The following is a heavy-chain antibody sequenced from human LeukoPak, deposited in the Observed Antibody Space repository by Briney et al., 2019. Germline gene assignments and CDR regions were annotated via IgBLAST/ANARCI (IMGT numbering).Heavy chain of an antibody. J-gene: IGHJ4*02. CDR1: GGSISSGGYY. Sequence: SQTLSLTCTVSGGSISSGGYYWSWILQHPGKGLEWIGYISYSGSAYYNPSLKSRATISVDTSKNQFSLKLSSVTAADTAVYYCARGGDNDEFDYWGQGTLVTVSS. V-gene: IGHV4-31*03. D-gene: IGHD5-24*01. CDR3: ARGGDNDEFDY. CDR2: ISYSGSA.